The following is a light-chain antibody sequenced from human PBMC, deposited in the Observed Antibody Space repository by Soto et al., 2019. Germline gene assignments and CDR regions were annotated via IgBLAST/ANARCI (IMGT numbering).Light chain of an antibody. V-gene: IGKV1-39*01. J-gene: IGKJ5*01. CDR1: QSISSY. CDR2: AAS. CDR3: QQSYSTPPT. Sequence: DIQMTPSPSSPSASVGDRITIPCRSSQSISSYLNLYQQKPSKAPKLLIYAASRLQSGVPSRFSASGSETDLPLNISSLQPEQSVTYHRQQSYSTPPTFGQGTRLEIK.